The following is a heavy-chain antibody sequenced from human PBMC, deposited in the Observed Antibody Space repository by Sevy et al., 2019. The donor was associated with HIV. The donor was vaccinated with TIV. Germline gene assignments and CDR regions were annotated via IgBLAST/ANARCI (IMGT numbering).Heavy chain of an antibody. J-gene: IGHJ5*02. Sequence: GGSLRLSCTASGFILSSYDMNWVRQAPGKGLEWVSKISSSGSSIYYADSVKGRFTISRDNAKNSLNLQMNSLRAEDTAVYYCTRNGGAFDNGFDPWGQGPLVTVSS. CDR2: ISSSGSSI. V-gene: IGHV3-48*03. CDR3: TRNGGAFDNGFDP. CDR1: GFILSSYD. D-gene: IGHD2-8*01.